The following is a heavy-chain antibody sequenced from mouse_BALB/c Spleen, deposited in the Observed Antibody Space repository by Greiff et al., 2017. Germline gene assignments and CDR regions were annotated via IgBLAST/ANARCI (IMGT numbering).Heavy chain of an antibody. D-gene: IGHD1-1*01. J-gene: IGHJ3*01. CDR2: ISSGSSTI. CDR3: ARGDYYGGMFAY. V-gene: IGHV5-17*02. CDR1: GFTFSSFG. Sequence: EVQVVESGGGLVLPGGSRKLSCAASGFTFSSFGMHWVRQAPEKGLEWVAYISSGSSTIYYADTVKGRFTISRDNPKNTLFLQVTSLKSEDTAMYYGARGDYYGGMFAYWGQGTLVTVSA.